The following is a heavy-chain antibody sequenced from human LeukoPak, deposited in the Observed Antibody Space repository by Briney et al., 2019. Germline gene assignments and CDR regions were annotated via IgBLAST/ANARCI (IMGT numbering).Heavy chain of an antibody. CDR3: AETADCYKHFDF. J-gene: IGHJ4*02. Sequence: GGSLRLSCTASAFTFNTYTIDWVRQAPRKGLEWVSSISGRSSYIYYADALRDRFSTSRDNAKNSVYLQMDGLRVEDTAVYYCAETADCYKHFDFWGKGTLVTVSS. CDR2: ISGRSSYI. D-gene: IGHD2-21*02. CDR1: AFTFNTYT. V-gene: IGHV3-21*01.